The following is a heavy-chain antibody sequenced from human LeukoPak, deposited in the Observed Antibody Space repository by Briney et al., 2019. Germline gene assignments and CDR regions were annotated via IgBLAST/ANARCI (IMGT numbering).Heavy chain of an antibody. CDR2: LSSSGGDT. J-gene: IGHJ4*02. D-gene: IGHD4-17*01. CDR3: ARDLYGDALDY. Sequence: GGSLRLSCAASGFTFSNYAMSWVRQAPAKGLEWVSALSSSGGDTFYADSVKGRFTISRDTSKNTLYLQMYGLRAEDTAVYYCARDLYGDALDYWGQGTLVTVSS. V-gene: IGHV3-23*01. CDR1: GFTFSNYA.